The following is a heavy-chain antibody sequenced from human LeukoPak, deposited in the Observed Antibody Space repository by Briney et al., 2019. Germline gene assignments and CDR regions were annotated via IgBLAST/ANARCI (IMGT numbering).Heavy chain of an antibody. CDR2: VNPNSGGT. J-gene: IGHJ3*02. CDR3: ARGSLLRYFDWLAPSGESDAFDI. CDR1: GYTFTGYY. Sequence: GASVKVSCKASGYTFTGYYMHWVRQAPGQGLEWMGWVNPNSGGTNYAQKFQGRVTMTRDTSISTAYMELSRLRSEDTAVYYCARGSLLRYFDWLAPSGESDAFDIWGQGTMVTVSS. D-gene: IGHD3-9*01. V-gene: IGHV1-2*02.